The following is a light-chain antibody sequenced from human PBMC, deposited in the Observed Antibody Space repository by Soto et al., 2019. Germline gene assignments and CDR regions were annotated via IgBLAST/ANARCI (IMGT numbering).Light chain of an antibody. CDR1: QSISDY. CDR2: GTS. V-gene: IGKV1-39*01. CDR3: QQSYTTANT. J-gene: IGKJ2*01. Sequence: DIQMTQFPSSLSASVGDRVTITCRASQSISDYLNWYQKKPGKAPKLLMYGTSYLQSEVPSRFSGRGSGTDFTLTISSLQLEDFATYFFQQSYTTANTFGQGTRLEIK.